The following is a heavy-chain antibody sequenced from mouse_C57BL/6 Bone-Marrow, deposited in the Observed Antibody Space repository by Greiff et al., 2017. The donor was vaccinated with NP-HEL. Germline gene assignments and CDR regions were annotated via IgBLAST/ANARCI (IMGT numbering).Heavy chain of an antibody. CDR2: ISSGSSTI. CDR1: GFTFSDYG. V-gene: IGHV5-17*01. Sequence: EVHLVESGGGLVKPGGSLKLSCAASGFTFSDYGMHWVRQAPEKGLEWVAYISSGSSTIYYADTVKGRFTISRDNAKNTLFLQMTSLRSEDTAMYYCARRDYYGSLFDYWGQGTTLTVSS. CDR3: ARRDYYGSLFDY. D-gene: IGHD1-1*01. J-gene: IGHJ2*01.